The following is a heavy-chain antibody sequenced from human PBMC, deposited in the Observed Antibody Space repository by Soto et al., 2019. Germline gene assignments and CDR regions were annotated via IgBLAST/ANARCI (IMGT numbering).Heavy chain of an antibody. CDR1: GFTFSSYG. D-gene: IGHD3-16*01. Sequence: GGSLRLSCAASGFTFSSYGMHWVRQAPGKGLEWVAVISYDGSNKYYADSVKGRFTISRDNSKNTLYLQMNSLRAEDTAVYYCAKDDVLIILDYWGQGTLVTVSS. CDR2: ISYDGSNK. CDR3: AKDDVLIILDY. J-gene: IGHJ4*02. V-gene: IGHV3-30*18.